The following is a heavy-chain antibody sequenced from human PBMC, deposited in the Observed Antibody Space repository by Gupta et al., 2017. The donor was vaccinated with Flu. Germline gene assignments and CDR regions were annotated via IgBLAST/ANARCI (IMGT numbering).Heavy chain of an antibody. D-gene: IGHD6-13*01. V-gene: IGHV4-4*02. J-gene: IGHJ4*02. Sequence: ISSSNWWSWVRQPPGKGLEWIGEIYHSGSTNYNPSLKSLVTISVDKSKNQFSLKLSSVTAADTAVYYCAREGYSSSTFDYWGQGTLVTVSS. CDR2: IYHSGST. CDR1: ISSSNW. CDR3: AREGYSSSTFDY.